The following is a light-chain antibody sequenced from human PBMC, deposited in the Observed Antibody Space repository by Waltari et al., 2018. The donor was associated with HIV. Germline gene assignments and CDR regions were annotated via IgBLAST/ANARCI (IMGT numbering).Light chain of an antibody. CDR3: CSYAGTYTYVL. J-gene: IGLJ3*02. Sequence: QSALTQPRSVSGSPGQSVTISCTGTSSDVGGYDSVSWYLQHPGKVPKRIIYEVIKRPSGVPDRCSGSKSGNTASLTISGLQTEDEADYFCCSYAGTYTYVLFGGGTKLTVL. V-gene: IGLV2-11*01. CDR1: SSDVGGYDS. CDR2: EVI.